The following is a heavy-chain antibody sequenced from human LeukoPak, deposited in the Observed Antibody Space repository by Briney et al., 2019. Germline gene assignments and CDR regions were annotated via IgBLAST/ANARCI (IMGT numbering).Heavy chain of an antibody. CDR2: ISYDGSNE. J-gene: IGHJ4*02. D-gene: IGHD3-10*01. CDR3: AKGSDYYGSVTSKKTD. Sequence: PGRSLRLSCAASGFTFSSYAMHWVRRAPGKGLEWVAVISYDGSNEYYADSVKGRFTISRDNSKNTLYVQMTSLRAEDTAIYYCAKGSDYYGSVTSKKTDWGQGTLVTVSS. V-gene: IGHV3-30*04. CDR1: GFTFSSYA.